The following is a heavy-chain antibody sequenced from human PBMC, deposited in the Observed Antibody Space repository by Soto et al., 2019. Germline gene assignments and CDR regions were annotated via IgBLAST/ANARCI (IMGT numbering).Heavy chain of an antibody. V-gene: IGHV3-30-3*01. CDR1: GFTFGSYA. CDR2: ISYDGINK. Sequence: PGGSLRLSCAASGFTFGSYAMHWVRQAPGKGLEWVAVISYDGINKYYADSVKGRFTISRDNSKNALYLQMNSLRAEDTAVYYCAREGIAAAGRLDPWGQGTLVTVSS. J-gene: IGHJ5*02. D-gene: IGHD6-13*01. CDR3: AREGIAAAGRLDP.